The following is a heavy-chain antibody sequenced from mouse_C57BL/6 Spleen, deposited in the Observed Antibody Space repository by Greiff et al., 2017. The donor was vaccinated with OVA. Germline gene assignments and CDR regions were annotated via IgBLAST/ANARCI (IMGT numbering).Heavy chain of an antibody. J-gene: IGHJ2*01. D-gene: IGHD1-1*01. CDR3: ALYYYGSREDFDY. V-gene: IGHV1-82*01. CDR1: GYAFSSSW. Sequence: QVQLQQSGPELVKPGASVKISCKASGYAFSSSWMNWVKQRPGQGLEWIGRIYPGDGDTNYNGKFKGKATLPADKSSSTAYMQLSSLTSEDSAVYFCALYYYGSREDFDYWGQGTTLTVSS. CDR2: IYPGDGDT.